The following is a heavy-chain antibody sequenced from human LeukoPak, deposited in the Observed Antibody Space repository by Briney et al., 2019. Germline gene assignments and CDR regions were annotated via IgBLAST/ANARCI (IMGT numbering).Heavy chain of an antibody. D-gene: IGHD1-20*01. CDR2: INTNTGNP. Sequence: ASVNVSCKASGYTFTSYAMNWVRQAPGQGLEWMGWINTNTGNPTYAQGFTGRFVFSLDTSVSTAYLQISSLKAEDTAVYYCARGIPYNWNFYYGMDVWGQGTTVTVSS. CDR3: ARGIPYNWNFYYGMDV. V-gene: IGHV7-4-1*02. J-gene: IGHJ6*02. CDR1: GYTFTSYA.